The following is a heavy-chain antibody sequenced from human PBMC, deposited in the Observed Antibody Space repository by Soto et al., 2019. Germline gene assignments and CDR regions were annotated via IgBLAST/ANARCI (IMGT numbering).Heavy chain of an antibody. D-gene: IGHD3-22*01. CDR2: IIPIFGTA. CDR3: ARKYYYDSSGYYYPLDY. CDR1: GGTFSSYA. V-gene: IGHV1-69*01. J-gene: IGHJ4*02. Sequence: QVQLVQSGAEVKKPGSSVKVSCKSSGGTFSSYAISWVRQAPGQGLEWMGGIIPIFGTANYAQKFQGRVTITADESTSPAYMELSSLRSEDTAVYYCARKYYYDSSGYYYPLDYWGQGTLVTVSS.